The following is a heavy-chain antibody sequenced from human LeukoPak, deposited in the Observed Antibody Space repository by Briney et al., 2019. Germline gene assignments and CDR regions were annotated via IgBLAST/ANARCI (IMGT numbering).Heavy chain of an antibody. Sequence: GASVKVSCKASGYTFTSYDINWVRQATGQGLEWMGWMNPNSGNTGYAQKFQGRVTMTRNTSISTAYMELSSLRSEDTAVYYCARGFSPMVRGVIITRQRRVRFDPWGQGTLVTVSS. CDR1: GYTFTSYD. D-gene: IGHD3-10*01. CDR3: ARGFSPMVRGVIITRQRRVRFDP. CDR2: MNPNSGNT. V-gene: IGHV1-8*01. J-gene: IGHJ5*02.